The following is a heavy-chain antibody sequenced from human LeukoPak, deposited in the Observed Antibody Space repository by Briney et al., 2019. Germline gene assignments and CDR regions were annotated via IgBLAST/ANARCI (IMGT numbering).Heavy chain of an antibody. V-gene: IGHV3-23*01. CDR1: GFTFSSYA. Sequence: GGSLRLSCAASGFTFSSYAMSWVRQAPGKGLEWVSAISGSGGSTYYADSVKGRFTISRDNSKNTLYLQMNSLRAEDTAVYYCAEDRDSSYYYYMDVWGKGTTVTVSS. CDR3: AEDRDSSYYYYMDV. D-gene: IGHD5-18*01. J-gene: IGHJ6*03. CDR2: ISGSGGST.